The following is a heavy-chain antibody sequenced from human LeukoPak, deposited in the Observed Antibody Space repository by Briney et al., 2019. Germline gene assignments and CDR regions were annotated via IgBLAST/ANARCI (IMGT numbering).Heavy chain of an antibody. J-gene: IGHJ6*02. V-gene: IGHV4-4*07. Sequence: SETLSLTCTVSGGSISSYYWSWIRQPAGKGLEWIGRIYTSGSTNYNPSLKSRVTMSVDTSKNQFSLKLSSVTAADTAVYYCARGRYCSSTSCYTYYYYGMDVWGQGTTVTVSS. CDR3: ARGRYCSSTSCYTYYYYGMDV. D-gene: IGHD2-2*02. CDR2: IYTSGST. CDR1: GGSISSYY.